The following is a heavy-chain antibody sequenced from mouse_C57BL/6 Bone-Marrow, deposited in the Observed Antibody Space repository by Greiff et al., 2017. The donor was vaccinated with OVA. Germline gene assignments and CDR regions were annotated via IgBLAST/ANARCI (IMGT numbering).Heavy chain of an antibody. CDR1: GFTFSDYG. V-gene: IGHV5-17*01. CDR3: ARRDAFYAMDY. CDR2: ISSGSSTI. J-gene: IGHJ4*01. Sequence: EVKVVESGGGLVKPGGSLKLSCAASGFTFSDYGMHWVRQAPEKGLEWVAYISSGSSTIYYADTVKGRFTISRDNAKNTLFLQMPSLRSEDTAMYYCARRDAFYAMDYWGQGTSVTVSS.